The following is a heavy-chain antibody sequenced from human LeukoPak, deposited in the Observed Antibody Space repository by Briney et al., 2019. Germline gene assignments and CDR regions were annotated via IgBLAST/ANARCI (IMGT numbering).Heavy chain of an antibody. CDR3: ARADTAMVYDYFDY. CDR1: GFTFSSYW. CDR2: INSDGSST. D-gene: IGHD5-18*01. V-gene: IGHV3-74*01. Sequence: GGSLRLSCAASGFTFSSYWMHWVRQAPGKGLVWVSRINSDGSSTSYADSVKGRLTISRDNAKNTLYLQMNSLRAEDTAVYYCARADTAMVYDYFDYWGQGTLVTVSS. J-gene: IGHJ4*02.